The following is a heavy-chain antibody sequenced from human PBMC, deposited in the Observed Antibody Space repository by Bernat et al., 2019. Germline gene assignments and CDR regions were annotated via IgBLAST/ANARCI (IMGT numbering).Heavy chain of an antibody. CDR2: ISGSGSST. J-gene: IGHJ4*02. CDR1: GFTFSNYV. CDR3: AKDRNYGDYGLAGSIDY. V-gene: IGHV3-23*01. Sequence: EVQLLESGGGLIQPGGSLRLSCAASGFTFSNYVMSWVRQAPGKGLEWVSGISGSGSSTYYADSVKGRFTISRDNSKNTLYLQMNSLRAEDTAVYYCAKDRNYGDYGLAGSIDYWGQGTLVTVSS. D-gene: IGHD4-17*01.